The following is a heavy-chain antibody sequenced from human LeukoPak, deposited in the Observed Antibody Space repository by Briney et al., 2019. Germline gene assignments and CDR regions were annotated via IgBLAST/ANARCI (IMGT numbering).Heavy chain of an antibody. Sequence: GGSLRPSCAASGFTFSTYWMTWVRQAPGKGPEWVANIKEDGSATYYVDSVKGRFTISRDNAKKPLYLQMNSLRAEDTAVYYCARDSPGYLAYDSWGQGTLVTVSS. D-gene: IGHD1-1*01. CDR2: IKEDGSAT. V-gene: IGHV3-7*04. CDR3: ARDSPGYLAYDS. J-gene: IGHJ4*02. CDR1: GFTFSTYW.